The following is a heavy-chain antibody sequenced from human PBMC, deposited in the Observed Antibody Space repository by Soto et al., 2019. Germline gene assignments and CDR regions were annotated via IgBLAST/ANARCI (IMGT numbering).Heavy chain of an antibody. Sequence: SETLSLTCTVSGGSISSYYWSWIRQPPGKGLEWIGYIYYSGSTNYNPSLKSRVTISVDTSKNQFSLKLSSVTAADTAVYYCARSFHDFWSGYYYYYYDMDVWGKGTTVT. J-gene: IGHJ6*03. CDR2: IYYSGST. CDR3: ARSFHDFWSGYYYYYYDMDV. V-gene: IGHV4-59*01. D-gene: IGHD3-3*01. CDR1: GGSISSYY.